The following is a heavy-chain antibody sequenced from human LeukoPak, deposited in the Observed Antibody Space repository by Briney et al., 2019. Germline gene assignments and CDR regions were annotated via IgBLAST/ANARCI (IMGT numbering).Heavy chain of an antibody. D-gene: IGHD3-9*01. Sequence: ASVTVSCKASGYTFTSYGISWVRQAPGQGLEWMGWISAYNGNTNYAQKLQGRVTMTTDTSTSTAYMELRSLRSDDTAVYYCASTRLPWPTANFDWLLPFDYWGQGTLVTVSS. V-gene: IGHV1-18*01. J-gene: IGHJ4*02. CDR3: ASTRLPWPTANFDWLLPFDY. CDR2: ISAYNGNT. CDR1: GYTFTSYG.